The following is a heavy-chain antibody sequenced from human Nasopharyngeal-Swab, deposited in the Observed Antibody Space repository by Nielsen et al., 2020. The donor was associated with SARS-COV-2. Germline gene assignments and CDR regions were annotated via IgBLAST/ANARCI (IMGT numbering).Heavy chain of an antibody. J-gene: IGHJ4*02. CDR1: GFTLSSNS. D-gene: IGHD6-19*01. CDR2: ISSSSSTK. V-gene: IGHV3-48*02. Sequence: GGSLRLSCAASGFTLSSNSMNWVRQAPGKGLEWVSYISSSSSTKYNADSVKGRFTISRDNAKNSLYLQMNSLRDEDTAVYYCASSTIVVAGRGTLGASFDYWGQGNLVTVSS. CDR3: ASSTIVVAGRGTLGASFDY.